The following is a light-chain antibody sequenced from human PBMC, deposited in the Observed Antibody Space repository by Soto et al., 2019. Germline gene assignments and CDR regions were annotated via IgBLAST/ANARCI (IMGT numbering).Light chain of an antibody. J-gene: IGKJ1*01. Sequence: EIELTQSPATLSLSPGERATLSCRASQSVSSNLAWYQQKPGQAPRLLIYDASNRATGIPARFSGSGSGTDFTLTISSLEPEDFAVYYCQHYVSPWTFGQGTKVEIK. CDR1: QSVSSN. V-gene: IGKV3-11*01. CDR3: QHYVSPWT. CDR2: DAS.